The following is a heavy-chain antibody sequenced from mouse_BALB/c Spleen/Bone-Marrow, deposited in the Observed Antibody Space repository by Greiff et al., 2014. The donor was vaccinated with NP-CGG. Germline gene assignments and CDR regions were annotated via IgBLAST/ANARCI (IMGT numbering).Heavy chain of an antibody. Sequence: VQLVESGPELVKPGASVKISCTGSGYAFSSSWMNWVKQRPGQGLEWIGRIYPGDGDTNSNGRFKGKATLTADRSSNTAYMQLSSLTSVDSAVYFCARSAYYGSSYGAMDYWGQGTSVTDSS. V-gene: IGHV1-82*01. CDR3: ARSAYYGSSYGAMDY. D-gene: IGHD1-1*01. CDR1: GYAFSSSW. J-gene: IGHJ4*01. CDR2: IYPGDGDT.